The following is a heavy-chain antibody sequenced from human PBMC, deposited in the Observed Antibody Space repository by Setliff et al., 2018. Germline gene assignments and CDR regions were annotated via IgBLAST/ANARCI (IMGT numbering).Heavy chain of an antibody. CDR3: AGGRRYDYGWDFDY. Sequence: SETLSLTCAVSGYSISSGYYWGWIRQPAGKGLEWIGSIYHSGSTYYNPSLKSRVTISLDTSKNQFSPKLTSVTAADTAVYYCAGGRRYDYGWDFDYWGQGTLVTVSS. V-gene: IGHV4-38-2*01. J-gene: IGHJ4*02. CDR1: GYSISSGYY. D-gene: IGHD4-17*01. CDR2: IYHSGST.